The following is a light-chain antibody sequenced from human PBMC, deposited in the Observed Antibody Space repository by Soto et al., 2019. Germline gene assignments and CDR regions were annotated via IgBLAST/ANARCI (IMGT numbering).Light chain of an antibody. CDR1: QSISYS. CDR2: DVS. CDR3: QQYGSSGT. Sequence: EIVLTQSPGTLSLSPGEGATLSCTASQSISYSLAWYQQKPGQAPRLLIYDVSNRAAGIPDRFSGSGSGTDFTLTISRLEPEDFAVYYCQQYGSSGTFGQGTKVDIK. J-gene: IGKJ1*01. V-gene: IGKV3-20*01.